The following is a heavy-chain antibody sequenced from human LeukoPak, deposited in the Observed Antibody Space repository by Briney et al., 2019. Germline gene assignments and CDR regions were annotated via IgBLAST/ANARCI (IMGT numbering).Heavy chain of an antibody. D-gene: IGHD3-3*01. CDR1: GGSFSGYY. V-gene: IGHV4-34*01. Sequence: PSETLSLTCAVYGGSFSGYYWSRIRQPPGKGLEWIGEINHSGSTNYNPSLKSRVTISVDTSKNQFSLKLSSVTAADTAVYYCARVVTIFGVVNRGNWFDPWGQGTLVTVSS. CDR3: ARVVTIFGVVNRGNWFDP. J-gene: IGHJ5*02. CDR2: INHSGST.